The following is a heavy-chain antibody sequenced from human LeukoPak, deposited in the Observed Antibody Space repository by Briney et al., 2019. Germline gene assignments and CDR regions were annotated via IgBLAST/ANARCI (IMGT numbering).Heavy chain of an antibody. CDR2: INAGNGNT. CDR3: AREGRGYYYYGMDV. J-gene: IGHJ6*02. Sequence: ASVKVSCKASGHTFTTYAMHWVRQAPGQRLEWMGWINAGNGNTKYSQKFQGRVTITRDTSASTAYMELSSLRSEDTAVYYCAREGRGYYYYGMDVWGQGTTVTVSS. D-gene: IGHD3-10*01. CDR1: GHTFTTYA. V-gene: IGHV1-3*01.